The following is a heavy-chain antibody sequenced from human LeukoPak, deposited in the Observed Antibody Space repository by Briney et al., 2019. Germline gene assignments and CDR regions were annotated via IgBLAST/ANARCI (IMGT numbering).Heavy chain of an antibody. CDR3: ARSGSYYNWFDP. CDR1: GYTFTGYY. CDR2: INPDSGGT. D-gene: IGHD3-10*01. Sequence: ASVKVSCKASGYTFTGYYMHWVRQAPGQGLEWMGWINPDSGGTNYAQKFQGRVTMTRDTSISTAYMELSRLRSDDTAVYYCARSGSYYNWFDPWGQGTLVTVSS. V-gene: IGHV1-2*02. J-gene: IGHJ5*02.